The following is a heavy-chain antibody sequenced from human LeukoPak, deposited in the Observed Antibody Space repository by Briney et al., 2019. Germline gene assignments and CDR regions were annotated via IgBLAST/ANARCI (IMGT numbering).Heavy chain of an antibody. CDR1: GFTFSSFA. CDR2: IFGSVSTL. V-gene: IGHV3-23*01. CDR3: AKGVRGQLADY. D-gene: IGHD5-18*01. Sequence: RGSLRLSCAASGFTFSSFAMYWVRRAPGKGLEWISGIFGSVSTLYSADPVKGRFPISRDNSKNTVLLQMNSLRAEATAVYYCAKGVRGQLADYWGQGTLITVSS. J-gene: IGHJ4*02.